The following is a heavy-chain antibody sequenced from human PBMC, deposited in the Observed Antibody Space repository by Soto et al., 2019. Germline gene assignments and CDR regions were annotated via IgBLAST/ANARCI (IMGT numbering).Heavy chain of an antibody. CDR1: GGTFSSYA. Sequence: GASVKVSCKASGGTFSSYAISWVRQAPGQGLEWMGRIIPIFGTANYAQKFQGRVTITADESTSTAYMELSSLRSEDTAVYYCAGDRRGVDTPMVSIFSYYYYGMDVWGQGTTVTVSS. CDR3: AGDRRGVDTPMVSIFSYYYYGMDV. CDR2: IIPIFGTA. J-gene: IGHJ6*02. D-gene: IGHD5-18*01. V-gene: IGHV1-69*13.